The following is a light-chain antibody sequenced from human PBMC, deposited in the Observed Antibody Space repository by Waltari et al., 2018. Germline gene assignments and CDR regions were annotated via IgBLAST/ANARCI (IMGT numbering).Light chain of an antibody. CDR1: QTISRY. CDR2: AAT. CDR3: QQSYSTPRT. Sequence: DVQMTQSPSSLSASVWDTVTITSRASQTISRYLNWYQQQPGKAPKLLIYAATTLQSEVPSRFTGSGSGTDFTLTISSVQPEDFATYYCQQSYSTPRTFGQGTKLEIK. J-gene: IGKJ2*01. V-gene: IGKV1-39*01.